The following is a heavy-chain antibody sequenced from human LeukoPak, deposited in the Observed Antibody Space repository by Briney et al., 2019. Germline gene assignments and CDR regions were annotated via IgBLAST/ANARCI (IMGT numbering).Heavy chain of an antibody. J-gene: IGHJ5*02. CDR2: ISYDGSNK. Sequence: PGGSLRLSCAVSGFTLRSYWMGWVRQAPGKGLEWVAVISYDGSNKYYADSVKGRFTISRDNSKNTLYLQMNSLRAEDTAVYYCAKDCGYSYGYGVADNWFDPWGQGTLVTVSS. CDR3: AKDCGYSYGYGVADNWFDP. V-gene: IGHV3-30*18. CDR1: GFTLRSYW. D-gene: IGHD5-18*01.